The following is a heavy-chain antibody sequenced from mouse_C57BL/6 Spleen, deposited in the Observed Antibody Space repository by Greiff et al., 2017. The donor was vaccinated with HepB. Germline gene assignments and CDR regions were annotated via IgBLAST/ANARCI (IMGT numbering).Heavy chain of an antibody. Sequence: EVQVVESEGGLVQPGSSMKLSCTASGFTFSDYYMAWVRQVPEKGLEWVANINYDGSSTYYLDSLKSRFIISRDNAKNILYLQMSSLKSEDTATYYCARDQSIYDGYYGAMDYWGQGTSVTVSS. CDR2: INYDGSST. V-gene: IGHV5-16*01. CDR1: GFTFSDYY. J-gene: IGHJ4*01. D-gene: IGHD2-3*01. CDR3: ARDQSIYDGYYGAMDY.